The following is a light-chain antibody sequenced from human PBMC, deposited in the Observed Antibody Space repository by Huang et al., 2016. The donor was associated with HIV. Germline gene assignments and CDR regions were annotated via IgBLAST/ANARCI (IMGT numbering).Light chain of an antibody. Sequence: AIQMTQSPSSLSASVGDRVTITCRASQAIRNDVGGYQQRPGRAPKLLIDAASELHSGVPLRFSGSGAGTDFTLTSSSLQPEDFATYYCLQDYSYPRTFGQGTKVEI. CDR1: QAIRND. CDR2: AAS. J-gene: IGKJ1*01. V-gene: IGKV1-6*01. CDR3: LQDYSYPRT.